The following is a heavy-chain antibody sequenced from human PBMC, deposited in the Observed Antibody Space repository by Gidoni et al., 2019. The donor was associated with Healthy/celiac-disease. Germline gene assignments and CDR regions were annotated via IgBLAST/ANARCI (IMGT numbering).Heavy chain of an antibody. Sequence: QVQLVQSGAEVKKPGASVKVSCKPSGYTFTGYYMHWVRPAPGQGLEWMGWINPNSGGTNYAQKFQGRVTMTRDTSISTAYMELSRLRSDDTAVYYCARDRNYDFWSGYFDYWGQGTLVTVSS. V-gene: IGHV1-2*02. CDR2: INPNSGGT. D-gene: IGHD3-3*01. CDR1: GYTFTGYY. J-gene: IGHJ4*02. CDR3: ARDRNYDFWSGYFDY.